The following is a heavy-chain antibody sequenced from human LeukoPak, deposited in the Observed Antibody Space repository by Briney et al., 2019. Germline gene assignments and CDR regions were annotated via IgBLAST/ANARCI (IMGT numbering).Heavy chain of an antibody. J-gene: IGHJ4*02. CDR3: ARGPSGYHNT. CDR1: GFIFSDYS. D-gene: IGHD5-12*01. Sequence: PGGSLRLSCAAFGFIFSDYSMNWVRQAPGKGLEWVSYISSSSSTIYYADSVKGRFTISRDNAKNSLYLQMNNLRAEDTAVYYCARGPSGYHNTGGQGTLVTVSS. CDR2: ISSSSSTI. V-gene: IGHV3-48*01.